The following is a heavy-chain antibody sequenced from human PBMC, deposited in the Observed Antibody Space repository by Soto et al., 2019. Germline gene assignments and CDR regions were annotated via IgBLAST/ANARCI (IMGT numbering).Heavy chain of an antibody. Sequence: GESLKISCEGSGYRFTSYWIGWVRQMPGKGLEWMGIIHPGDSDTRYSPSLQGQVTISADKSISTAYLQWSSLKASDTAMYYCGLYGSGAYPPYFFDYWGQGTLVTVSS. D-gene: IGHD3-10*01. CDR2: IHPGDSDT. CDR3: GLYGSGAYPPYFFDY. V-gene: IGHV5-51*01. J-gene: IGHJ4*02. CDR1: GYRFTSYW.